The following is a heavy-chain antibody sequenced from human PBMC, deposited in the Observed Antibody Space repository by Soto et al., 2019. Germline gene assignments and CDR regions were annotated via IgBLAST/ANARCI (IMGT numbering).Heavy chain of an antibody. CDR2: IWYDGSNK. Sequence: QVQLVESGGGVVQPGRSLRLSCAASGFTFSSYGMHWVRQAPGKGLEWVAVIWYDGSNKYYADSVKGRFTISRDNSKNTLYLQMNGLRAEDTAVYYCARGVAGLDYWGQGTLVTVSS. J-gene: IGHJ4*02. V-gene: IGHV3-33*01. CDR1: GFTFSSYG. CDR3: ARGVAGLDY. D-gene: IGHD6-19*01.